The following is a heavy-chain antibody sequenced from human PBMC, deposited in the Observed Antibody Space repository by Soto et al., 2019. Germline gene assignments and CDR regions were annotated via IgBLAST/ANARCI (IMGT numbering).Heavy chain of an antibody. J-gene: IGHJ4*02. D-gene: IGHD6-19*01. CDR2: IYWDDDK. Sequence: SGPTLVNPTQTLTLTCSFSGFSLGTTRVGVGWIRQPPGEALEWLALIYWDDDKRYSPSLKTRLTITKDSPKNRVVLTMSDMDPVDTATYYCAHIVVDGLGYYFDYWGQGTLVTVSS. V-gene: IGHV2-5*02. CDR3: AHIVVDGLGYYFDY. CDR1: GFSLGTTRVG.